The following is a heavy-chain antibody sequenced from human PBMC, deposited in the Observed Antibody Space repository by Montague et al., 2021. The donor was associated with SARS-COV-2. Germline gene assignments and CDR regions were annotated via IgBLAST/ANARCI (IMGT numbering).Heavy chain of an antibody. Sequence: SETLSLTCTVSGGSISSYYWSWIRQPQGKGLEWIGYIYYSGSTNYNSSLKSRVTILVDMSKNQFSLKLRSVTAADTAVYYCARGMGGSYFSYVDYWGQGTLVTVSS. D-gene: IGHD1-26*01. CDR1: GGSISSYY. J-gene: IGHJ4*02. V-gene: IGHV4-59*01. CDR3: ARGMGGSYFSYVDY. CDR2: IYYSGST.